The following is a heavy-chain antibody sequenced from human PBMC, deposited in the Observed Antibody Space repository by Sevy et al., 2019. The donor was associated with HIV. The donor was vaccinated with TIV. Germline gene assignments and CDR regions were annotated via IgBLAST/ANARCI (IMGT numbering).Heavy chain of an antibody. V-gene: IGHV4-38-2*02. Sequence: SETLSLTCIVSDYSITSGYFWGWVRQPPGKGLEWIARIYHRGNTDYNPSLKSRVSMSVATSNNRFTLKLKSVTAADTAVYYCASLSVALYEYDYFDYWGQGILVTVSS. D-gene: IGHD5-12*01. J-gene: IGHJ4*02. CDR1: DYSITSGYF. CDR3: ASLSVALYEYDYFDY. CDR2: IYHRGNT.